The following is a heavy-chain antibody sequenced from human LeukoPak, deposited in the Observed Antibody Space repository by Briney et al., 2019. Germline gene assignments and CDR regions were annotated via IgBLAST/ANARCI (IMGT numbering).Heavy chain of an antibody. CDR3: ARDSGVAVVGY. CDR1: GYTFTGYY. Sequence: ASVKLSCKASGYTFTGYYMHWVRQAPGQGLEWMGWINPNSGGTNYAHKFQGRVTMTRDTSINTAYMELSRLRSDDTAVYYCARDSGVAVVGYWGQGTLVTVSS. V-gene: IGHV1-2*02. CDR2: INPNSGGT. J-gene: IGHJ4*02. D-gene: IGHD3-10*01.